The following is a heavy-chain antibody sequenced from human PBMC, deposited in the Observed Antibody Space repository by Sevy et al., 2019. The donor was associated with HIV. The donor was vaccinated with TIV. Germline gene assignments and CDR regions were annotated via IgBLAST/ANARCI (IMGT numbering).Heavy chain of an antibody. V-gene: IGHV3-48*01. Sequence: WGSLRLSCEVPGFSFNSYSFNWVRQAPGKGLEWISYITSSSHITYYAESVQGRFTISRDNVKKSLYLQMNSLRVEDTAIYYCVRGTGIRNLYYFDHWGQGTLVTVSS. CDR2: ITSSSHIT. D-gene: IGHD1-1*01. CDR1: GFSFNSYS. J-gene: IGHJ4*02. CDR3: VRGTGIRNLYYFDH.